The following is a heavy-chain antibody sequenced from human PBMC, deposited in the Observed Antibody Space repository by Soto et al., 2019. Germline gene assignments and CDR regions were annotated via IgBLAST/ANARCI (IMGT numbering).Heavy chain of an antibody. CDR1: GGNFRTTP. D-gene: IGHD1-26*01. J-gene: IGHJ4*02. CDR2: VIPIFGTA. Sequence: QVHLVQSGAEVKKPGSSVKLSCKAFGGNFRTTPITWVRQAPGHGLEWMGGVIPIFGTANYAQKFQDRVTITADKSTNTAFMELSSLKSEDTAMYYCASSSGNNYGVGTNYYFDYWGQGTLVTVSS. CDR3: ASSSGNNYGVGTNYYFDY. V-gene: IGHV1-69*06.